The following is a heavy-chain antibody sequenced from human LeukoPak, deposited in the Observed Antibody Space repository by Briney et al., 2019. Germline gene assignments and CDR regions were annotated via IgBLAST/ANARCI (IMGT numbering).Heavy chain of an antibody. CDR2: ISWNSGSI. CDR3: AKGSGYDSSGYHDY. D-gene: IGHD3-22*01. Sequence: GGSLRLSCAASGFTFDDYAMHWVRQAPGKGLEWVSGISWNSGSIGYADSVKVPFTIPRHNAKNSLYLQMNSLRAEDTALYYCAKGSGYDSSGYHDYWGQGTLVTVSS. J-gene: IGHJ4*02. CDR1: GFTFDDYA. V-gene: IGHV3-9*01.